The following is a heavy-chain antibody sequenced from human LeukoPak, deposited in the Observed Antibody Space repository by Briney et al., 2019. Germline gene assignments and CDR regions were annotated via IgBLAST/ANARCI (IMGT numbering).Heavy chain of an antibody. V-gene: IGHV3-21*01. CDR2: LSSSSSYK. J-gene: IGHJ4*02. Sequence: GGSLRLSCAASGFIFNSYSMNWVHQAPGKGLEWVSSLSSSSSYKYYADSVKGRFTISRDNAKNSLYLQMNSLRAEDTAVYYCARGRAHELHSGWYLPFDYWGQGTLVTVSS. CDR1: GFIFNSYS. CDR3: ARGRAHELHSGWYLPFDY. D-gene: IGHD6-19*01.